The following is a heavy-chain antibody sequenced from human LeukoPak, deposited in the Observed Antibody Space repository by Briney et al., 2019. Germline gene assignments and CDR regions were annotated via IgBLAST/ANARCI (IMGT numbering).Heavy chain of an antibody. D-gene: IGHD3-10*01. CDR3: AKALEAMVRGRQGY. J-gene: IGHJ4*02. V-gene: IGHV3-23*01. CDR1: GFTFSNYA. Sequence: PGGSLRLSCAASGFTFSNYAINWVRQAPGKGLEWVSTISGSGGSTYYADSVKGRFTISRDNSKNTLYLQMNSLRAEDTAVYYCAKALEAMVRGRQGYWGQGTLVTVSS. CDR2: ISGSGGST.